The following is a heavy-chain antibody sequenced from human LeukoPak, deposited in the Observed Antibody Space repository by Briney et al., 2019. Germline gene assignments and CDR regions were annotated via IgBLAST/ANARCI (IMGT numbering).Heavy chain of an antibody. CDR2: IKQDGTQK. CDR3: AMMSYHFWSGYYSSYYYYGMDV. CDR1: AFTFISYW. J-gene: IGHJ6*02. D-gene: IGHD3-3*01. V-gene: IGHV3-7*01. Sequence: GASLRLSWSPSAFTFISYWISWVPHAPGKGLEWVANIKQDGTQKYNVPSVNGRLTISRDNATNSLYLQMNSLRVEDMAVYYCAMMSYHFWSGYYSSYYYYGMDVWGQGTTVTVSS.